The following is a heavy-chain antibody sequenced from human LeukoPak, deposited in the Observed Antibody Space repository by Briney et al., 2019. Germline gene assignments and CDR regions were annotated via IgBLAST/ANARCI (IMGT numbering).Heavy chain of an antibody. CDR2: ISTSGAVP. J-gene: IGHJ4*02. V-gene: IGHV3-11*04. CDR1: GFRFDSFY. Sequence: GGSLRLSCAASGFRFDSFYMGWIRQVPGKGLDYIALISTSGAVPYYAESVKGRFTISRDNTKNPVPLQMNDLRADDTAVYYCARSLIVASEDYWGQGTLVTVSS. D-gene: IGHD3-22*01. CDR3: ARSLIVASEDY.